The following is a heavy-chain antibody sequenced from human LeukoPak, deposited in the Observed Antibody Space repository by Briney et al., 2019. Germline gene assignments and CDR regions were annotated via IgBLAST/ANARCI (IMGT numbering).Heavy chain of an antibody. Sequence: GGSLRLSCAASGFTFSNAWMSWVRQAPGKGLEWVGRIKSKTDGGTTDYAAPVKGRFTISRDDSKNTLYLQMNRLKTQDTAVYYRTKVDSGYLYYYYGMDVWGQGTTVSVPS. D-gene: IGHD5-12*01. CDR2: IKSKTDGGTT. J-gene: IGHJ6*02. CDR1: GFTFSNAW. V-gene: IGHV3-15*01. CDR3: TKVDSGYLYYYYGMDV.